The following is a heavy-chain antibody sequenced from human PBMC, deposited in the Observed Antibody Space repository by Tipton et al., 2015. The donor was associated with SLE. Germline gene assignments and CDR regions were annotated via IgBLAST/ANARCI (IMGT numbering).Heavy chain of an antibody. V-gene: IGHV1-46*01. CDR2: INPSGGST. CDR1: GYTFTSYY. J-gene: IGHJ4*02. CDR3: ARVQYSSRWYGFDY. D-gene: IGHD6-13*01. Sequence: QSGPEVKKPGASVKVSCKASGYTFTSYYMHWVRQAPGQGLEWMGIINPSGGSTSYAQKFQGRVTMTRDTSTGTVYMELSSLRAEDTAGYYGARVQYSSRWYGFDYWGQGSLVTVSS.